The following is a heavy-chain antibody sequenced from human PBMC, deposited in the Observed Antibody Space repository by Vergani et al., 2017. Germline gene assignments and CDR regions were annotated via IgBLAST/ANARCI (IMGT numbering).Heavy chain of an antibody. CDR1: GYTFTSYG. Sequence: QVQLVQSGAEVKKPGASVKVSCKASGYTFTSYGISWVRQAPGQGLEWMGWFSAYNGNTNYAQKLQGRVTMTTDTSTSTAYMELRSLRSDDTAVYYCARQSSSWYLTYYYYYGMDVWGQGTTVTVS. V-gene: IGHV1-18*01. J-gene: IGHJ6*02. CDR3: ARQSSSWYLTYYYYYGMDV. D-gene: IGHD6-13*01. CDR2: FSAYNGNT.